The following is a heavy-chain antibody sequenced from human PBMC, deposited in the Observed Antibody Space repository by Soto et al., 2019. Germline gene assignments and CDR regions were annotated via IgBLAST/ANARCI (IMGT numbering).Heavy chain of an antibody. Sequence: QLQLVQSGAEVTKPGASVKVSCKISGPTFIAYYIHWLRQAPGQGLEWMGWIDPKSGGTTYERKFLGRVTMTRDTSINTAYMELNRLTSDDTALYYCARVSVDVPEWGQGTLITVSS. CDR2: IDPKSGGT. CDR1: GPTFIAYY. D-gene: IGHD5-12*01. V-gene: IGHV1-2*02. CDR3: ARVSVDVPE. J-gene: IGHJ4*02.